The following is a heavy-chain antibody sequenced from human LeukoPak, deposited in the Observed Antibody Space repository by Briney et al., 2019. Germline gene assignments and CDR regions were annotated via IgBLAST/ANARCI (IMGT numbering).Heavy chain of an antibody. CDR1: GFTFSRHA. CDR3: GRVGGRSKAAKGDAFDI. D-gene: IGHD6-6*01. Sequence: GGSLRLSCAASGFTFSRHAMSWVRQAPGKGLEWVSSISSGSTYMYYADSVKGRFTISRDNAQNSMYLQMNSLRAEDTAVYYCGRVGGRSKAAKGDAFDIWGQGTMVVVSS. J-gene: IGHJ3*02. V-gene: IGHV3-21*01. CDR2: ISSGSTYM.